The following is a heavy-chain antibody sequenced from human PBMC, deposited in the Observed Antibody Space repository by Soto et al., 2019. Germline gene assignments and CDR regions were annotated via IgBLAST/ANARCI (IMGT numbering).Heavy chain of an antibody. J-gene: IGHJ6*02. CDR3: ASAGTTNPYYYYGMDV. D-gene: IGHD1-7*01. V-gene: IGHV1-46*01. CDR2: INPSGGST. CDR1: GYTLTSYY. Sequence: GASVKVSFKASGYTLTSYYMHWVRQAPGQGLEWMRIINPSGGSTSYAQKFQGRVTMTRDTSTSTVYMELSSLRSEDTAVYYCASAGTTNPYYYYGMDVWGQGTTVTVSS.